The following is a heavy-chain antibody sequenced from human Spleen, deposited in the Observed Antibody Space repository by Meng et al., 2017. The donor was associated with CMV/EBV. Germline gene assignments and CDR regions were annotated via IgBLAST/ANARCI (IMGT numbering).Heavy chain of an antibody. CDR3: ARGPPRGSFREYKFDY. CDR2: INPNGGGT. Sequence: QVQLGQSGTKVKKPGASVKVSCKASAYIFTGFYIHWVRQAPGQGLEWMGWINPNGGGTNYAQRFQGRVTMTRNMAITTASMEVSSLTSDDTAVYYCARGPPRGSFREYKFDYWGQGTLVTVSS. V-gene: IGHV1-2*02. D-gene: IGHD3-10*01. J-gene: IGHJ4*02. CDR1: AYIFTGFY.